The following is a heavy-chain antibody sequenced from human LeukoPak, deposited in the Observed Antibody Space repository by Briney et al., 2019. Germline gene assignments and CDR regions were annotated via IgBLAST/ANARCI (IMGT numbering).Heavy chain of an antibody. CDR2: IRHDGSNK. Sequence: PGGPLRLTCAASGFTFSSYGMHWVRQAPGKGLEWVAFIRHDGSNKYYADSVKGRFTISRDNSKNTLYLQMNSLRAEDTAVYYCAKDPNRGGLSNYGYEWSYWGQGTLVTVSS. CDR3: AKDPNRGGLSNYGYEWSY. V-gene: IGHV3-30*02. J-gene: IGHJ4*02. D-gene: IGHD5-18*01. CDR1: GFTFSSYG.